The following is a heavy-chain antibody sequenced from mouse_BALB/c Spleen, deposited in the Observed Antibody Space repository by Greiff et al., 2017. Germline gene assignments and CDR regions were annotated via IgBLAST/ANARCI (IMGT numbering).Heavy chain of an antibody. CDR3: ARRGRFYAMDY. CDR2: IDPSDSYT. CDR1: GYTFTSYW. V-gene: IGHV1-69*02. Sequence: VQLQQPGAELVKPGASVKLSCKASGYTFTSYWMHWVKQRPGQGLEWIGEIDPSDSYTNYNQKFKGKATLTVDKSSSTAYMQLSSLTSEDSAVYYCARRGRFYAMDYWGQGTSVTVSS. J-gene: IGHJ4*01.